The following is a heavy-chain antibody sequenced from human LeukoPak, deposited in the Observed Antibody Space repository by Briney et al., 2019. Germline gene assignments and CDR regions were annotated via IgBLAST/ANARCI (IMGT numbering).Heavy chain of an antibody. J-gene: IGHJ3*02. V-gene: IGHV3-43*02. D-gene: IGHD2-15*01. Sequence: GGSLRLSCAASGFTFDDYAMHWVRQAPGKGLEWVSLISGGGGSTYYADSVKGRFTISRDNSKDSLYLQKNSLRTEDTALYYCAKVEGGYCSGGSCFGAFDIWGQGTMVTVSS. CDR3: AKVEGGYCSGGSCFGAFDI. CDR2: ISGGGGST. CDR1: GFTFDDYA.